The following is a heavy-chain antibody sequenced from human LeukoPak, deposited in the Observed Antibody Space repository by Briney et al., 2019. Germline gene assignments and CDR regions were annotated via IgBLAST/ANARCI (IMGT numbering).Heavy chain of an antibody. J-gene: IGHJ4*02. V-gene: IGHV1-46*01. D-gene: IGHD6-13*01. CDR1: GYTFPSYF. CDR2: INPTGGST. Sequence: ASVKVSCKASGYTFPSYFMHWVRQAPGQGLEWMGIINPTGGSTTYAQKFQGRVTMTTDTSTSTAYMELRSLRSDDTAVYYCARGVSAPLDYWGQGTLVTVSS. CDR3: ARGVSAPLDY.